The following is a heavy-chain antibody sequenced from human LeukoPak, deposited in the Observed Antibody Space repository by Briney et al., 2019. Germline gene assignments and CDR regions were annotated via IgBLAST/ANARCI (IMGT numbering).Heavy chain of an antibody. Sequence: PSETLSLTCTVSGGSVNSGSYYWNWIRQPPGKGVEWIAHIYNGVNTNYNPSLKSRVTISVDTSKNQFSLRLNSVTAADTAVYYCARSRAFNSGAFDPWGQGSLVTVSS. J-gene: IGHJ5*02. D-gene: IGHD1-26*01. CDR1: GGSVNSGSYY. CDR3: ARSRAFNSGAFDP. V-gene: IGHV4-61*01. CDR2: IYNGVNT.